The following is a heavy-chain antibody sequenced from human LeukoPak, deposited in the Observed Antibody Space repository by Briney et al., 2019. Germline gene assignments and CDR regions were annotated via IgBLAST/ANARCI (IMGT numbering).Heavy chain of an antibody. D-gene: IGHD6-13*01. CDR3: ARGLSIAAAGFDY. V-gene: IGHV1-69*13. J-gene: IGHJ4*02. CDR1: GGTFSSYA. CDR2: IIPIFGTA. Sequence: ASVKVSCKAFGGTFSSYAISWVRQAPGQGLEWMGGIIPIFGTANYAQKFQGRVTITADESTSTAYMELSSLGSEDTAVYYCARGLSIAAAGFDYWGQGTLVTVSS.